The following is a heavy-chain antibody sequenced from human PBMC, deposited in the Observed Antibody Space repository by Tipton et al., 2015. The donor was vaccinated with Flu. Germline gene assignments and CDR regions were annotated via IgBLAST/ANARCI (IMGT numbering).Heavy chain of an antibody. J-gene: IGHJ4*02. Sequence: GLVKPSETLSLTCTVSSGSIRSTNYFCAWIRQPPGKRLELIGSVYYSGNTYYNPSLKSRVAMSVDTSKNQMSLKLSSVTAADTAIFYCARLSFYDVDLKNFYFDHWGQGTLVTVSS. CDR2: VYYSGNT. CDR3: ARLSFYDVDLKNFYFDH. CDR1: SGSIRSTNYF. V-gene: IGHV4-39*01. D-gene: IGHD3-10*02.